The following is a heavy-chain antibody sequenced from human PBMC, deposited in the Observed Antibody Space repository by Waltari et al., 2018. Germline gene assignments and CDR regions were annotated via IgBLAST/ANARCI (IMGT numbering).Heavy chain of an antibody. CDR3: AHTLEKRGSSSWFHY. D-gene: IGHD6-13*01. V-gene: IGHV2-5*02. CDR2: IYWDDDK. J-gene: IGHJ4*02. CDR1: GFSLSTSGVG. Sequence: QITLKESGPTLVKPTQTLTLTCTFSGFSLSTSGVGVGWIRPPPGKALEWLALIYWDDDKRYSPSLKSRLTITKDTSKNQVVLTMTNMDPVDTATYYCAHTLEKRGSSSWFHYWGQGTLVTVSS.